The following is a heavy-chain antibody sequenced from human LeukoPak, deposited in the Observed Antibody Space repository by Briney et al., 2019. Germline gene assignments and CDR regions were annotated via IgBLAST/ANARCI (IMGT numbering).Heavy chain of an antibody. CDR2: IDPSDSYT. V-gene: IGHV5-10-1*01. CDR3: ARQLTGYAPQE. D-gene: IGHD1-1*01. J-gene: IGHJ1*01. Sequence: GESLKISCKSSGYSFTSCWISWVRQMPGKGLEWMGRIDPSDSYTNYSPSFQGHVTISADKSMTTAYLQWTSLKASDTAMYYCARQLTGYAPQEWGQGTLVTVSS. CDR1: GYSFTSCW.